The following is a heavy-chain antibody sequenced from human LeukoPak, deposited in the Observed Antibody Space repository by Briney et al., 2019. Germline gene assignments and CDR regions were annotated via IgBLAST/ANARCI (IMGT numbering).Heavy chain of an antibody. CDR1: GYTFTSYT. CDR3: ARLSLGGFIGGMDV. V-gene: IGHV7-4-1*04. D-gene: IGHD3-10*01. CDR2: INTNTGNP. J-gene: IGHJ6*02. Sequence: ASVKVSCKASGYTFTSYTINWVRQAPGQGLEWMGWINTNTGNPTYAQGFTGRFVFSSDTSVSMAYLQISSLKAEDTAVYYCARLSLGGFIGGMDVWGQGTTVTVSS.